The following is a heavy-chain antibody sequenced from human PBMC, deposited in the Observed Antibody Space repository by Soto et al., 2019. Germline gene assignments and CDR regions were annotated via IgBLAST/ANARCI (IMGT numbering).Heavy chain of an antibody. J-gene: IGHJ6*02. D-gene: IGHD6-6*01. Sequence: PGGSLRLSCAASGFTFSSYAMSWVRQAPGKGLEWVSAISGSGGSTYYADSVKGRFTISRDNSKNTLYLQMNSLRAEDTAVYYCAXDLYSSSANYNYYGMDVWGQGTTVTVSS. CDR2: ISGSGGST. CDR1: GFTFSSYA. V-gene: IGHV3-23*01. CDR3: AXDLYSSSANYNYYGMDV.